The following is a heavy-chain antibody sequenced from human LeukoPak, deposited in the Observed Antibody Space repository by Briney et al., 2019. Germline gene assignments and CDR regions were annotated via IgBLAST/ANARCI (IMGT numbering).Heavy chain of an antibody. Sequence: GGSLRLSCAASGFTFDDYGMSWVRQAPGKGLEWVSAISGSGGSTYYADSVKGRFTISRDNSKNTLYLQMNSLKTEDTAVYYCTTVLMVPSSTGNWGQGTLVTVSS. CDR2: ISGSGGST. V-gene: IGHV3-23*01. J-gene: IGHJ4*02. D-gene: IGHD6-6*01. CDR1: GFTFDDYG. CDR3: TTVLMVPSSTGN.